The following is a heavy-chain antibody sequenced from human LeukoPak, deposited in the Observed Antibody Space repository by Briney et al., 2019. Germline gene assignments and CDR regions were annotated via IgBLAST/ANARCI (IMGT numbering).Heavy chain of an antibody. CDR1: GYTFTGYY. CDR3: ARAANLGYCSSTSCYKINNWFDP. J-gene: IGHJ5*02. V-gene: IGHV1-2*02. D-gene: IGHD2-2*02. CDR2: INPNSGGT. Sequence: ASVKVSCKASGYTFTGYYMHWVRQAPGRGLEWMGWINPNSGGTNYAQKFQGRVTMTRDTSISTAYMELSRLRSDDTAVYYCARAANLGYCSSTSCYKINNWFDPWGQGTLVTVSS.